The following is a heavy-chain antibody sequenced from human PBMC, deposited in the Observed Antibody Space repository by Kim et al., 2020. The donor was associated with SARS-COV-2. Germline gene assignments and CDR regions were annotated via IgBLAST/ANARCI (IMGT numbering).Heavy chain of an antibody. CDR3: VREALWFGENYYLDY. D-gene: IGHD3-10*01. V-gene: IGHV3-21*04. J-gene: IGHJ4*02. Sequence: DSVKGRFTISRDNAENSLYLQMNSLRAEDTSIYYCVREALWFGENYYLDYWGQGTLVTVSS.